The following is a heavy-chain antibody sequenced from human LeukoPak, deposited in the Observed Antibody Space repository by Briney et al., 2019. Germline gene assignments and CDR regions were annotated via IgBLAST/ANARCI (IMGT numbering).Heavy chain of an antibody. CDR3: ARDPLRYLRVGHYDY. Sequence: PGGSLRLSCAASGFTFSNSARNWVRQVPGKGLEWVSSIDYDSSHIYYAASVSCRITISRDNARNSVYLQMNSLRVEDTAVYYCARDPLRYLRVGHYDYWGQGTLVAVSS. V-gene: IGHV3-21*01. CDR2: IDYDSSHI. J-gene: IGHJ4*02. CDR1: GFTFSNSA. D-gene: IGHD3-9*01.